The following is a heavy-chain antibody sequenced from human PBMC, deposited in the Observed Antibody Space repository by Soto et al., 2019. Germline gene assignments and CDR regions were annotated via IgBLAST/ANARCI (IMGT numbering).Heavy chain of an antibody. Sequence: GGSLRLSCAASGFTFSSYAMHWVRQAPGKGLEWVAVISYDGSNKYYADSVKGRFTISRDNSKNTLYLQMNSLRAEDTAVYYCAXDNRMVRGVIIWRYYYYGMDVWGQGTTVTLSS. D-gene: IGHD3-10*01. CDR1: GFTFSSYA. CDR3: AXDNRMVRGVIIWRYYYYGMDV. V-gene: IGHV3-30-3*01. CDR2: ISYDGSNK. J-gene: IGHJ6*02.